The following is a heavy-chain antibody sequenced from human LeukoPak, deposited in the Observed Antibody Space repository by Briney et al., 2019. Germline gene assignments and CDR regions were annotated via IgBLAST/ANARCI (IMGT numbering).Heavy chain of an antibody. CDR2: ISSSGSTI. Sequence: PGGSLRLSCAASGFIFSDYYMSWIRQAPGKGLEWVSYISSSGSTIYYADSVKGRFTISRDNAKNSLYLQMSSLRAEDTAVYYCARDDAATVTNYYYYGMDVWGQGTTVTVSS. J-gene: IGHJ6*02. V-gene: IGHV3-11*01. D-gene: IGHD4-17*01. CDR3: ARDDAATVTNYYYYGMDV. CDR1: GFIFSDYY.